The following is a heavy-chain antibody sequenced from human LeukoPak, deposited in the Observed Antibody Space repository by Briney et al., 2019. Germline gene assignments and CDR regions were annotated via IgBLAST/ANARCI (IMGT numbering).Heavy chain of an antibody. D-gene: IGHD4-17*01. Sequence: GGSLRLSCAASGFTLSSYWMSWVRQAPGKGLEWEANIKQDGSEKYYVDSVKGRFTISRDNAKNSLYLQMNSLRAEDTAVYYCARDEWTVTPDYWGQGTLVTVSS. CDR1: GFTLSSYW. CDR3: ARDEWTVTPDY. CDR2: IKQDGSEK. J-gene: IGHJ4*02. V-gene: IGHV3-7*01.